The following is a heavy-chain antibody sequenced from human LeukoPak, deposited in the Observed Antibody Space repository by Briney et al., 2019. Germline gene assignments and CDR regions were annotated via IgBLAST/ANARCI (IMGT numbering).Heavy chain of an antibody. CDR1: GFTFSDAW. CDR3: ATQGLLDAFDI. J-gene: IGHJ3*02. CDR2: IKSRADGGTP. V-gene: IGHV3-15*01. Sequence: PGGSLRLSCAASGFTFSDAWIIWVRQAPGKGLEWVGRIKSRADGGTPDYAAPVTGRFTISRDDSNGTLFLQMNSLTTEDTAVYYCATQGLLDAFDIWGQGTMVIVSS. D-gene: IGHD3-22*01.